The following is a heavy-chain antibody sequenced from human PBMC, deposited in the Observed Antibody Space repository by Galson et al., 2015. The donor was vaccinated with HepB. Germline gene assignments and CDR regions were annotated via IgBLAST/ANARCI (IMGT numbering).Heavy chain of an antibody. V-gene: IGHV6-1*01. Sequence: CAISGDSVSSNSAAWNWIRQSPSRGLEWLGRTYYRSKWYNDYAVSVKSRITINPDTSKNQFSLQLNSVTPEGTAVYYCAREGYYGSGSYYWVYYFDYWGQGTLVTVSS. J-gene: IGHJ4*02. D-gene: IGHD3-10*01. CDR2: TYYRSKWYN. CDR3: AREGYYGSGSYYWVYYFDY. CDR1: GDSVSSNSAA.